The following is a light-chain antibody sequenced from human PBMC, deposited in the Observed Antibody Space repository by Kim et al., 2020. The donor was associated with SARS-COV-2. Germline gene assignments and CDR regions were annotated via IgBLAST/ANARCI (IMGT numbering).Light chain of an antibody. CDR1: QDINNY. CDR3: QKYNSAPRA. V-gene: IGKV1-27*01. J-gene: IGKJ4*01. Sequence: DIQMTQSPSSLSASVGDRVTITCRASQDINNYLAWYQQKPGKVPKLLIYGASTLQSGVPSRFSGSGSGTDFTLTISSLQPEDVASYYCQKYNSAPRAFGGGTKVEI. CDR2: GAS.